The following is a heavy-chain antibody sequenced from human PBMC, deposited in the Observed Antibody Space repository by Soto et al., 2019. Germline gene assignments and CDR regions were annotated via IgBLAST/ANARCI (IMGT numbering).Heavy chain of an antibody. CDR2: IWYDGSNK. CDR3: ARDLYLLCGGDCSTPVDY. J-gene: IGHJ4*02. D-gene: IGHD2-21*02. Sequence: GGSLRLSCAASGFTFSSYGMHWVRQAPGKGLEWVAVIWYDGSNKYYADSVKGRFTISRDNSKNTLYLQMNSLRAEDTAVYYCARDLYLLCGGDCSTPVDYWGQGTLVTVSS. V-gene: IGHV3-33*01. CDR1: GFTFSSYG.